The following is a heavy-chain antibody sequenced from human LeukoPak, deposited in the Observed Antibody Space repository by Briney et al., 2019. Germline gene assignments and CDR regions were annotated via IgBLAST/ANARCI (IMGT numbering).Heavy chain of an antibody. V-gene: IGHV3-33*01. J-gene: IGHJ4*02. CDR3: ARDSIIGPFDY. Sequence: GGSLRLSCAASGFTFSSYGMHWVRQAPGKGLEWVAVIWYDGSNKYYADSVKGRFTISRDNSKNTLYLQMNSLRAEDTAVYYCARDSIIGPFDYWGQGTLVTVSS. CDR1: GFTFSSYG. D-gene: IGHD3-3*02. CDR2: IWYDGSNK.